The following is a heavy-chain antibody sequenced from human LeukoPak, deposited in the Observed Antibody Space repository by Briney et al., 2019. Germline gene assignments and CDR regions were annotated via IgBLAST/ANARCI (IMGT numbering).Heavy chain of an antibody. V-gene: IGHV3-73*01. CDR1: GFTFSGSA. CDR3: AMVRGSYYSY. D-gene: IGHD3-10*01. Sequence: PGGSLRLSCAASGFTFSGSAMHWVRQASGKWLEWVGRIRSKANSYATAYAASVKGRFTISRDDSKNTAYLQMNSLKTEDTAVYYCAMVRGSYYSYWGQGALVTVSS. J-gene: IGHJ4*02. CDR2: IRSKANSYAT.